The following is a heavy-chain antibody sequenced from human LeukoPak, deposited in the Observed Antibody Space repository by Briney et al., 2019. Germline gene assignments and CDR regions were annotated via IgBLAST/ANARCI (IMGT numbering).Heavy chain of an antibody. V-gene: IGHV4-34*01. CDR2: INHSGST. CDR3: PRTDYLGPGSLDS. CDR1: GGSFSGYY. Sequence: PSETLSLTCAVYGGSFSGYYWSWIRQPPGKGLEWIGEINHSGSTNYNPSLKSRVTISVDTSKNQFSLKLSPVTDAATAVYYCPRTDYLGPGSLDSWGQGTRVPVSP. D-gene: IGHD3-10*01. J-gene: IGHJ4*02.